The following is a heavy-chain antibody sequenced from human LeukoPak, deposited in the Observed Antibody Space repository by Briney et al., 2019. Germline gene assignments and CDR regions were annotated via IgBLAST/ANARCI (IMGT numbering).Heavy chain of an antibody. CDR1: GGSISGCY. CDR3: ARYDMNKFFDY. CDR2: IYYSGST. V-gene: IGHV4-59*01. J-gene: IGHJ4*02. Sequence: SETLSLTCTVSGGSISGCYYSWIRQPPGKGLEWIGYIYYSGSTNYNPSLKSRVTMSVDTSKNQFSLKLSSVTAADTAMYYCARYDMNKFFDYWGQGILVTVSS. D-gene: IGHD3-9*01.